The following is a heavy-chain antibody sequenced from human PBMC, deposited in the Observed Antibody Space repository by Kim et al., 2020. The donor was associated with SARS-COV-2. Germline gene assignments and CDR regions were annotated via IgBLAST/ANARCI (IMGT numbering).Heavy chain of an antibody. CDR3: ARTMVRGVITPYYYYYGMDV. D-gene: IGHD3-10*01. CDR2: INHSGST. Sequence: SETLSLTCAVYGGSFSGYYWSWIRQPPGKGLEWIGEINHSGSTNYNPSLKSRVTISVDTSKNQFSLKLSSVTAADTAVYYCARTMVRGVITPYYYYYGMDVWGQGTTVTVSS. CDR1: GGSFSGYY. J-gene: IGHJ6*02. V-gene: IGHV4-34*01.